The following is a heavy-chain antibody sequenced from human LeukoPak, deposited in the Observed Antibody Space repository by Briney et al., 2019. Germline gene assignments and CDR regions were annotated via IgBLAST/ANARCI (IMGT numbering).Heavy chain of an antibody. CDR2: ITDTGGNK. CDR3: ARGSRLGVVEPDAFV. Sequence: GSLVLSCAASGFPFNCCAMSRVRPPPGKGLEWGSAITDTGGNKYEPKSVKGRFTMSRDNAKTSMYLQVNSLRAEDTAVYYCARGSRLGVVEPDAFVWGQGTMVTVSS. D-gene: IGHD3-3*01. J-gene: IGHJ3*01. V-gene: IGHV3-23*01. CDR1: GFPFNCCA.